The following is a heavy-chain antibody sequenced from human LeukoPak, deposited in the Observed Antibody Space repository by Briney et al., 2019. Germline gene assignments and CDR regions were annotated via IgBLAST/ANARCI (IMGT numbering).Heavy chain of an antibody. D-gene: IGHD2/OR15-2a*01. V-gene: IGHV3-21*04. CDR1: GFTFNSYN. Sequence: PGGSLRLSCAASGFTFNSYNMNWVRQAPGKGLEWVSFISSSSSYIYYADSVKGRFTISRDNSKNTLYLQMSSLRAEDAAVYFCAKYIGPSRRIFDYWGQGTLVAVSS. CDR3: AKYIGPSRRIFDY. J-gene: IGHJ4*02. CDR2: ISSSSSYI.